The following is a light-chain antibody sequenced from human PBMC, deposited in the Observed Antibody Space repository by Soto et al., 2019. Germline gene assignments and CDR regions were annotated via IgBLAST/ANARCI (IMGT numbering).Light chain of an antibody. CDR1: QSVSSN. CDR2: GAS. V-gene: IGKV3-15*01. CDR3: KQYNNWPPGT. J-gene: IGKJ2*01. Sequence: EIVMTQSPATLSVSPGERATLSCRASQSVSSNLAWYQQKPGQAPRLLIYGASTRATGIPARFSGSGSGTEFPLTISSLQSEDFAVYYCKQYNNWPPGTFGQGTKLEIK.